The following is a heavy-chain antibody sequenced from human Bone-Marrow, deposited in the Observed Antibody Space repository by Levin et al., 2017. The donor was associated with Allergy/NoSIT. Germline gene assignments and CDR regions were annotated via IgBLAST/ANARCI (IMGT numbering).Heavy chain of an antibody. Sequence: ASVKVSCKASGYTFTNYAVNWVRQAPGQGLEWMGWINTNTGDPTYAQGFTGRFVFSLDTSVSTAYLQISSLKAEDTAMYYCARVVAAAGTSGGVFYWFDPWGQGTLVTVSS. J-gene: IGHJ5*02. CDR3: ARVVAAAGTSGGVFYWFDP. V-gene: IGHV7-4-1*02. CDR2: INTNTGDP. CDR1: GYTFTNYA. D-gene: IGHD6-13*01.